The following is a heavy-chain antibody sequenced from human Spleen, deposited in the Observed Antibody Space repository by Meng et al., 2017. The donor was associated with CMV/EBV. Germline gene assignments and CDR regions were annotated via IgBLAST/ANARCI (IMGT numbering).Heavy chain of an antibody. J-gene: IGHJ6*02. Sequence: ASVKVSCKASGYTFTSYGISWVRQAPGQGLEWMGWISAYNGNTNYAQKLQGRVTMTTDTSTSTAYMELSRLRYDDTAVYYCAREVASFGYHYGMDVWGQGTTVTVSS. CDR2: ISAYNGNT. CDR1: GYTFTSYG. CDR3: AREVASFGYHYGMDV. V-gene: IGHV1-18*01. D-gene: IGHD3-16*01.